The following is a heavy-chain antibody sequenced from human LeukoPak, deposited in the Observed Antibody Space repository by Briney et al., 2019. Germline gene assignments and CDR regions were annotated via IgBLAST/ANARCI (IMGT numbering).Heavy chain of an antibody. V-gene: IGHV1-2*02. CDR1: GYTFTGYY. CDR3: ARGRLLAAKYYFDY. D-gene: IGHD2/OR15-2a*01. CDR2: INSNSGGT. Sequence: GASVKVSCKASGYTFTGYYMHWVRQAPGQGLEWMGWINSNSGGTNYAQKFQGRVTMTRDTSISTAYMELSRLRSDDTAVYYCARGRLLAAKYYFDYWGQGTLVTVSS. J-gene: IGHJ4*02.